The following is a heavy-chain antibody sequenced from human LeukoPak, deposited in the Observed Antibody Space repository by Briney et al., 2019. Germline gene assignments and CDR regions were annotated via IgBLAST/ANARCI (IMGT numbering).Heavy chain of an antibody. Sequence: SETLSLTCTVSGYSISSGYFWGWIRQPPGKGLEWIGSMYNSGSTYYNPSPKSRVTIAVDTSKNQFSLKLSSVTAADTAVYYCARSTYCSGGSCSHNWFDPWGQGTLVTVSS. V-gene: IGHV4-38-2*02. CDR1: GYSISSGYF. CDR3: ARSTYCSGGSCSHNWFDP. D-gene: IGHD2-15*01. J-gene: IGHJ5*02. CDR2: MYNSGST.